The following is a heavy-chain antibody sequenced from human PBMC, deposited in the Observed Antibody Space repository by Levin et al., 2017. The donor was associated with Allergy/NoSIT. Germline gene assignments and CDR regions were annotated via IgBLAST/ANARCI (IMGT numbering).Heavy chain of an antibody. CDR3: ARSKPLYCSGGSCLFSYYYYGMDV. J-gene: IGHJ6*02. V-gene: IGHV1-18*01. Sequence: ASVKVSCKASGYTFTSYGISWVRQAPGQGLEWMGWISAYNGNTNYAQKLQGRVTMTTDTSTSTAYMELRSLRSDDTAVYYCARSKPLYCSGGSCLFSYYYYGMDVWGQGTTVTVSS. CDR1: GYTFTSYG. D-gene: IGHD2-15*01. CDR2: ISAYNGNT.